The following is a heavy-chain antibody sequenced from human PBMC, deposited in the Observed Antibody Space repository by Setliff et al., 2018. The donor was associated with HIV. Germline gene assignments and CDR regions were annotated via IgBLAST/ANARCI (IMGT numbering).Heavy chain of an antibody. D-gene: IGHD4-17*01. CDR1: GYTFTSYD. J-gene: IGHJ3*02. Sequence: ASVKVSCKASGYTFTSYDINWVRQARGQGLEWMGWMNPNSGNTGYAQKFQGRVTMTRNTSISTAYMELSSLRSEDTAVYYCAMGRKKVTTDDAFDIWCQGTMVTVS. V-gene: IGHV1-8*01. CDR2: MNPNSGNT. CDR3: AMGRKKVTTDDAFDI.